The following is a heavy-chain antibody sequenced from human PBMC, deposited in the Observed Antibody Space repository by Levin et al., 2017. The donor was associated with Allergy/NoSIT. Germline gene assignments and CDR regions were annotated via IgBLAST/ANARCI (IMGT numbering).Heavy chain of an antibody. V-gene: IGHV4-39*01. CDR3: ARLTRREVPVKSYYFDY. CDR2: IFYSGST. CDR1: GGSITTSDYY. Sequence: ETLSLTCTVSGGSITTSDYYWGWIRQPPSMALEWIGTIFYSGSTYFNPSLESRVTISVDTSNAQFSLKLNSVTAADTAVYYCARLTRREVPVKSYYFDYWGRGTLVTVSS. D-gene: IGHD3-16*02. J-gene: IGHJ4*02.